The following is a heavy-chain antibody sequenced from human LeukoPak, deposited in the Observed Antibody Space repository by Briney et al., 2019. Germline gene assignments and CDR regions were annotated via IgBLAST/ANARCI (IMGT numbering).Heavy chain of an antibody. CDR2: IYSGGGSA. CDR1: GFTVSNNF. V-gene: IGHV3-23*03. J-gene: IGHJ4*02. Sequence: PGGSLRLSCAASGFTVSNNFMSWVRQAPGKGLEWASVIYSGGGSAYYADSVKGRFTISRDNSKNTLYLQMNSLRAEDTAVYYCAKSGYNRFDYWGQGTLVTVSS. CDR3: AKSGYNRFDY. D-gene: IGHD5-24*01.